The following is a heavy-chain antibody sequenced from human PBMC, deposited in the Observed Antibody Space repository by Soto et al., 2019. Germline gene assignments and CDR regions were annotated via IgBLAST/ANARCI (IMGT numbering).Heavy chain of an antibody. CDR3: AMVDNYVTPPPQDV. CDR2: ISPYSGNT. J-gene: IGHJ6*02. Sequence: QVQLVQSGDEVRKPGSSVKVSCKASGHIFVNYGIAWVRQAPGQGLEWMGWISPYSGNTHYASKVQGRLTMTPDTSTSTAYMDQGSLPSDDTAVYSCAMVDNYVTPPPQDVWGQGTTVTVSS. CDR1: GHIFVNYG. V-gene: IGHV1-18*01. D-gene: IGHD3-16*01.